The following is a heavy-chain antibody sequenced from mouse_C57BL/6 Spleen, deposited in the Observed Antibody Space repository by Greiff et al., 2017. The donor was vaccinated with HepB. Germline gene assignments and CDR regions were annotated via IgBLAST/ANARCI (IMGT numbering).Heavy chain of an antibody. Sequence: VKLVESGPGLVQPSQSLSITCTVSGFSLTSYGVHWVRQSPGKGLEWLGVIWSGGSTDYNAAFISRLSISKDNSKSQVSFKMNSLQADDTAIYYCARSDYDAWFAYWGQGTLVTVSA. CDR1: GFSLTSYG. J-gene: IGHJ3*01. CDR2: IWSGGST. D-gene: IGHD2-4*01. V-gene: IGHV2-2*01. CDR3: ARSDYDAWFAY.